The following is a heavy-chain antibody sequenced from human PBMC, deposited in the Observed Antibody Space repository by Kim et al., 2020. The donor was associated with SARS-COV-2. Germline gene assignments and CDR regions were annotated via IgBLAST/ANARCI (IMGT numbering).Heavy chain of an antibody. CDR3: AKELYKWNYGDAFDI. CDR2: ISYDRNNK. Sequence: GGSLRLSCAASGFIFNSYGMHWVRQAPGKGLEWVAVISYDRNNKYYADSVKGRFTISRDNSKNTLYLQMNSLRAEDTAVYYCAKELYKWNYGDAFDIWGQGTMVTVSS. CDR1: GFIFNSYG. V-gene: IGHV3-30*18. J-gene: IGHJ3*02. D-gene: IGHD1-7*01.